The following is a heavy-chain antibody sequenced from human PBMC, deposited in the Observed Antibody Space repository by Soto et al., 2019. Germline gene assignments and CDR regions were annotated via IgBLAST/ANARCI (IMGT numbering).Heavy chain of an antibody. J-gene: IGHJ4*02. CDR2: INHSGST. CDR3: ARGPRYVYVWGRYRPHPFDY. D-gene: IGHD3-16*02. CDR1: GGSFSGYY. Sequence: ETLSLTCAVYGGSFSGYYWSCIRQPPGKGLEWIGEINHSGSTNYNPSLKSRVTISVDTSKNQFSMKLSSVTAADTAVYYCARGPRYVYVWGRYRPHPFDYWGQGTLVTVSS. V-gene: IGHV4-34*01.